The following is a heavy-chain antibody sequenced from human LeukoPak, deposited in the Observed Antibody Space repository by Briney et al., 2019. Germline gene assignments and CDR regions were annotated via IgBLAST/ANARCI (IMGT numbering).Heavy chain of an antibody. D-gene: IGHD2-15*01. CDR1: GGSISSSSYY. Sequence: SETLSLTCTVSGGSISSSSYYWGWIRQPPGKGLEWIGSIYYSGSTYYNSSLKSRVTISVDTSKNQFSLKLSSVTAADTAVYYCARQGCSGGSCPGGWFDPWGQGTLVTVSS. V-gene: IGHV4-39*01. J-gene: IGHJ5*02. CDR2: IYYSGST. CDR3: ARQGCSGGSCPGGWFDP.